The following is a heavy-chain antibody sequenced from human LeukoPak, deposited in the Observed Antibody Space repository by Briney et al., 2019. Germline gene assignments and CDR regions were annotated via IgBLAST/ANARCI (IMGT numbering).Heavy chain of an antibody. Sequence: GGSLRLSCAASGFTFSSYAMYWVRQAPGKGLEWVAVISYDGSDKFYADSVKGRFTISRDNSKNTLYLQMNNLRPEDTALYYCAKDKHNPYRPEGPFDSWGQGILVTVSS. J-gene: IGHJ5*01. CDR2: ISYDGSDK. CDR3: AKDKHNPYRPEGPFDS. D-gene: IGHD1-1*01. CDR1: GFTFSSYA. V-gene: IGHV3-30*04.